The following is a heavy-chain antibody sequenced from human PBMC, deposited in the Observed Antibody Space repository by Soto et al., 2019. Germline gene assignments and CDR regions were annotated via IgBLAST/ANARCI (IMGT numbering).Heavy chain of an antibody. CDR2: IYHSGST. J-gene: IGHJ5*02. Sequence: SETLSLTCTISGASISNYYWNWIRQPPGKGLEWIGYIYHSGSTNYNPSLKSRVTISVDTSKNQFSLNLSSVTAADTAVYYCARAHHCSAGSCSSFSWFDPWGQGTLVTVSS. V-gene: IGHV4-59*01. D-gene: IGHD2-15*01. CDR1: GASISNYY. CDR3: ARAHHCSAGSCSSFSWFDP.